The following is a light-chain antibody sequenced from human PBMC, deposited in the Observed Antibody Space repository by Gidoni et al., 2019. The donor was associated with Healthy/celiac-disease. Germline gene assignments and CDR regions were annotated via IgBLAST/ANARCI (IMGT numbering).Light chain of an antibody. CDR3: QQYGSSPLT. CDR2: GAS. CDR1: QSVSSSY. J-gene: IGKJ4*01. V-gene: IGKV3-20*01. Sequence: EIVLTQSPGTLSLSPGERAPLSCRASQSVSSSYLAWYQQKPGQAPRPLIYGASSRATGSPDRFSGSGSGTDFTLTISRLEPEDFSVYYCQQYGSSPLTFGGGTKVEIK.